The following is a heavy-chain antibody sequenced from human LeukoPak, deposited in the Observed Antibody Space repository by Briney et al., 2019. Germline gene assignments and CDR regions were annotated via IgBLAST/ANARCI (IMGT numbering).Heavy chain of an antibody. CDR2: ISYDGSNK. Sequence: GRSLRLSCAASGFTFSSYAMHWVRQAPGKGLEWVAVISYDGSNKYYADSVKGRFTISRDNSKNTLYLQMNSLRAEDTAVYYCARARALYYDILTGWFDYWGQGTLVTVSS. CDR3: ARARALYYDILTGWFDY. CDR1: GFTFSSYA. J-gene: IGHJ4*02. V-gene: IGHV3-30-3*01. D-gene: IGHD3-9*01.